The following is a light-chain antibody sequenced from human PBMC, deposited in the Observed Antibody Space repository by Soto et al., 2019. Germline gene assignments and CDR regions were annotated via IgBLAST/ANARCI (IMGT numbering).Light chain of an antibody. J-gene: IGKJ1*01. CDR3: QQSYSALGT. CDR1: QSISNS. CDR2: AAF. V-gene: IGKV1-39*01. Sequence: DIQMTQSPSSLSASVGDRVTITCRASQSISNSLNWYQQKPGKAPNLLIYAAFTFQSGVPSRFSGSRSVTDFTLTISSLQPEDFATYYCQQSYSALGTFGQGTKVEIK.